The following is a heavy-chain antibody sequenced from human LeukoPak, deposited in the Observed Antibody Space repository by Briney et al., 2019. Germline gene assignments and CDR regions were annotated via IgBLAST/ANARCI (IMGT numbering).Heavy chain of an antibody. D-gene: IGHD3-10*01. CDR3: ARVSFGELFLDY. CDR2: ISSSGSTI. V-gene: IGHV3-48*03. Sequence: RSGGSLRLSCAASGFTFSSYEMNWVRHAPGKGLEWVSYISSSGSTIYYADSVKGRFTISRDNAKNSLYLQMNSLRAEDTAVYYCARVSFGELFLDYWGQGTLVTVSS. CDR1: GFTFSSYE. J-gene: IGHJ4*02.